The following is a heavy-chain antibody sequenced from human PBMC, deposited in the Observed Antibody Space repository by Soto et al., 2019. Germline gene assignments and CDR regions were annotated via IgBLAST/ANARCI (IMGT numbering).Heavy chain of an antibody. Sequence: PGGFLRLSCAASGLTFSSYAMSWVRQAPGKGLEWVSAISGSGGSTYYADSVKGRFTISRDNSKNTLYLQMNSLRAEDTAVYYCAKDGFIGPDYWGQGTLVTVSS. D-gene: IGHD3-10*01. CDR1: GLTFSSYA. CDR3: AKDGFIGPDY. V-gene: IGHV3-23*01. J-gene: IGHJ4*02. CDR2: ISGSGGST.